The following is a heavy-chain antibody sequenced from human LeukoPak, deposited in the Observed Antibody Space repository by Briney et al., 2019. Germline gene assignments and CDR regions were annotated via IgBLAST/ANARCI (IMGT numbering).Heavy chain of an antibody. CDR2: ISSSGSTI. V-gene: IGHV3-11*04. D-gene: IGHD2-2*01. Sequence: GGSLRLSCAASGFTFSDYYMSWIRQAPGKGLEWVSYISSSGSTIYYADSVKGRFTISRDNAKNSLYLQMNSLRAEDTAVYYCASQYCSSTSCLDAFDIWGQGTMVTVSS. J-gene: IGHJ3*02. CDR1: GFTFSDYY. CDR3: ASQYCSSTSCLDAFDI.